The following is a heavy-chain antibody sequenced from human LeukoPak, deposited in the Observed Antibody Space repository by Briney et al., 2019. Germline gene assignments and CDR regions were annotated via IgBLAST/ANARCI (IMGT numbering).Heavy chain of an antibody. CDR1: GGSISSSSYY. CDR2: IYYSGST. CDR3: ARDPRRDGYNHFDY. J-gene: IGHJ4*02. V-gene: IGHV4-39*07. Sequence: ASETLSLTCTVSGGSISSSSYYWGWIRQPPGKGLEWIGSIYYSGSTYYNPSLKSRVTISVDTSKNQFSLKLSSVTAADTAVYYCARDPRRDGYNHFDYWGQGTLVTVSS. D-gene: IGHD5-24*01.